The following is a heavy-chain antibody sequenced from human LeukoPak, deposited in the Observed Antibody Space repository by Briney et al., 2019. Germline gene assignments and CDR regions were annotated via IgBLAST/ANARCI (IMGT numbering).Heavy chain of an antibody. CDR3: ARRVGVALDY. CDR1: GYSISSGYY. D-gene: IGHD2-21*01. CDR2: IYHSGST. V-gene: IGHV4-38-2*02. Sequence: SETLPLTCTVSGYSISSGYYWVWIRQPPGKGLEGIVSIYHSGSTYYNPSLKRRGTISVDTSKNQLSLKLSSVTAADTAGYYCARRVGVALDYWGQGTLVTVSS. J-gene: IGHJ4*02.